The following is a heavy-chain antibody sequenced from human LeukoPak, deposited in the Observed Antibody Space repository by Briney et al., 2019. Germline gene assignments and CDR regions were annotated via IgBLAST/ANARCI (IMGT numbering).Heavy chain of an antibody. Sequence: PGGSLRLSCAASGFTVSSYAMSWVRQAPGKGLEWVSAISGSGGSTYYADSVKGRFTISRDNSKNTLYLQMNSLRAEDTAVYYCAKDPPGGPIVVVVAATHWGQGTLVTVSS. CDR3: AKDPPGGPIVVVVAATH. V-gene: IGHV3-23*01. D-gene: IGHD2-15*01. J-gene: IGHJ4*02. CDR2: ISGSGGST. CDR1: GFTVSSYA.